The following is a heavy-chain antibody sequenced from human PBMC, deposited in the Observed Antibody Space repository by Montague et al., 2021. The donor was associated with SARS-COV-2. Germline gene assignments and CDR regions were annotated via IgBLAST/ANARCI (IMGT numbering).Heavy chain of an antibody. J-gene: IGHJ4*02. V-gene: IGHV4-38-2*02. D-gene: IGHD3-10*01. Sequence: SETLSLTCIVSGYSINSNYYWGWIRQPPGKGLEWIGCSYHSGTTHYHPXXKSRVTISLDTSNNHFSLKVTSVTAADTAVYYCARAPYYGPGKPYQFDYWGRGTLVTVSS. CDR3: ARAPYYGPGKPYQFDY. CDR2: SYHSGTT. CDR1: GYSINSNYY.